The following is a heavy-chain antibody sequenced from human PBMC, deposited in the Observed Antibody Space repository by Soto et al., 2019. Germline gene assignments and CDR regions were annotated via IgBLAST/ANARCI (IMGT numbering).Heavy chain of an antibody. D-gene: IGHD3-3*01. CDR3: ARARLRSRMLRFLEWFPAAYYGMDV. CDR1: GGSISSGGYS. Sequence: PSETLSLTCAVSGGSISSGGYSWSWIRQPPGKGLEWIGYIYHSGSTYYNPSLKSRVTISVDRSKNQFSLKLSSVTAADTAVYYCARARLRSRMLRFLEWFPAAYYGMDVWGQGTTVTVSS. J-gene: IGHJ6*02. CDR2: IYHSGST. V-gene: IGHV4-30-2*01.